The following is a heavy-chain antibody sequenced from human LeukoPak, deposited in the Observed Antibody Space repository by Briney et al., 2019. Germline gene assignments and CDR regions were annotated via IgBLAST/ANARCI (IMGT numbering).Heavy chain of an antibody. CDR2: INPNSGGT. CDR1: GYTFTGYY. CDR3: AREVTTTRQTIGPIVVVITGFLVY. V-gene: IGHV1-2*02. Sequence: GASVKVSCKASGYTFTGYYMHWVRQAPGQGLEWMGWINPNSGGTNYAQKFQGRGTMTRDTSISTAYMELSRLRSDDTAVYYCAREVTTTRQTIGPIVVVITGFLVYWGQGTLVTVSS. D-gene: IGHD3-22*01. J-gene: IGHJ4*02.